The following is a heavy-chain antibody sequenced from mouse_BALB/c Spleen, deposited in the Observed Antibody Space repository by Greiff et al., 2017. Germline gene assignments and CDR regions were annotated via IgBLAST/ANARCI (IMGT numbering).Heavy chain of an antibody. J-gene: IGHJ3*01. D-gene: IGHD1-1*01. Sequence: VQLLQSGAELVRPGTSVKISCKASGFTFTNYWLGWVKQSPGHGLEWIGDICPGGGYTNYNEKFKGKATLTADTSSSTAYMQLSSLTSEDSAVYFCARNYGSSLWFAYWGQGTLVTVSA. V-gene: IGHV1-63*02. CDR2: ICPGGGYT. CDR3: ARNYGSSLWFAY. CDR1: GFTFTNYW.